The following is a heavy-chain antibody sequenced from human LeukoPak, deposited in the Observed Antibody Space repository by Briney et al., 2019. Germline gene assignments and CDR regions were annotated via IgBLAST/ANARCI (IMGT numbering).Heavy chain of an antibody. CDR2: INWNGGST. Sequence: PGGSLRLSXAASGFTFDDYGMSWVRQAPGKGLEWDSGINWNGGSTGYADSVKGRFTISRDNAKNSLYLQMNSLRAEDTALYYCAREGVYYYDSSGSYYFDYWGQGTLVTVSS. J-gene: IGHJ4*02. CDR1: GFTFDDYG. D-gene: IGHD3-22*01. V-gene: IGHV3-20*04. CDR3: AREGVYYYDSSGSYYFDY.